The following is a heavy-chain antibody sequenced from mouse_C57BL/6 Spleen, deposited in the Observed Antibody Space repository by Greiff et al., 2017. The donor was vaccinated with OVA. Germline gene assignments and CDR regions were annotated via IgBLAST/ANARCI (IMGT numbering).Heavy chain of an antibody. CDR2: IDPETGGT. CDR3: TRRGGALDY. CDR1: GYTFTDYE. Sequence: QVQLQQSGAELVRPGASVTLSCKASGYTFTDYEMHWVKQTPVHGLEWIGAIDPETGGTAYNQKFKGKAILTADKSSSTAYMERRSLTSEDSAVCYCTRRGGALDYWGQGTTLTVSS. J-gene: IGHJ2*01. V-gene: IGHV1-15*01.